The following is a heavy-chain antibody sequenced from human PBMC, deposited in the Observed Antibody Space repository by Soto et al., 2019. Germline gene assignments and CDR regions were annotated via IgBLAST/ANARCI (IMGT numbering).Heavy chain of an antibody. Sequence: ESGPTLVNPTQTLTLTCTFSGFSLSTSGVGVGWIRQPPGKALEWLALIYWDDDKRYSPSLKSRLTITKDTSKNQVVLTMTNMDPVDTATYYCAHIILGIAAAGTGNWFDPWGQGTLVTVSS. CDR2: IYWDDDK. D-gene: IGHD6-13*01. J-gene: IGHJ5*02. CDR1: GFSLSTSGVG. CDR3: AHIILGIAAAGTGNWFDP. V-gene: IGHV2-5*02.